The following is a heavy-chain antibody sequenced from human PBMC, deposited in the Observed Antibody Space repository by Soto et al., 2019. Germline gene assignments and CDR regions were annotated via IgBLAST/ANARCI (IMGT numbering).Heavy chain of an antibody. CDR2: TYYRSKLYS. D-gene: IGHD6-19*01. V-gene: IGHV6-1*01. J-gene: IGHJ4*02. CDR3: ARGSYYSGWV. CDR1: GDSVSSTSAA. Sequence: SQTLSLTCAISGDSVSSTSAAWSCISQCPSRGLEWLGRTYYRSKLYSDYAVSVKSRITINPDTSKNQFSLQLNSVNPEDTAVYYCARGSYYSGWVWGQGTLVTVSS.